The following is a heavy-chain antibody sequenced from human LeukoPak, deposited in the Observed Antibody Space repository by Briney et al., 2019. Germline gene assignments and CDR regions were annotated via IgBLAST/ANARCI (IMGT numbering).Heavy chain of an antibody. CDR2: IYYSGST. CDR1: GGSISSGGYY. J-gene: IGHJ4*02. CDR3: ARHPSYYDRIDY. V-gene: IGHV4-61*08. Sequence: SETLSLTCTVSGGSISSGGYYWSWIRQPPGKGLEWIGYIYYSGSTNYNPSLKSRVTISIDTSKNQFSLKLSSVTAADTAVYYCARHPSYYDRIDYWGQGTLVTVSS. D-gene: IGHD3-22*01.